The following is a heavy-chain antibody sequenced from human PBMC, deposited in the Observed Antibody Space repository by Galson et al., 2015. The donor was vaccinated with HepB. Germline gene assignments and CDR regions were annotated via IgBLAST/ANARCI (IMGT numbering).Heavy chain of an antibody. V-gene: IGHV3-21*01. CDR1: GFTFSDYS. Sequence: SLRLSCAASGFTFSDYSMNWVRQAPGKGLEWVSFISSGSHYKHYADSVKGRFTISRDNGKNSLYLQMNSLRVEDTAFYYCARAGGRSGSYPHYWGQGTLVTVSS. CDR2: ISSGSHYK. D-gene: IGHD3-10*01. CDR3: ARAGGRSGSYPHY. J-gene: IGHJ4*02.